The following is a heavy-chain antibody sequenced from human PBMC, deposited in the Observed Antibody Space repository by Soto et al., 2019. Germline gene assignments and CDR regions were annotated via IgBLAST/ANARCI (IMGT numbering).Heavy chain of an antibody. J-gene: IGHJ3*02. CDR2: IWYDGSNK. CDR3: ARGRQTTPTYYDIMTGPDAFDI. V-gene: IGHV3-33*01. CDR1: GFTFSSYG. D-gene: IGHD3-9*01. Sequence: GGSLRLSCAASGFTFSSYGMHWVRQAPGKGLEWVAVIWYDGSNKYYADSVKGRFTISRDNSKNTLYLQMNSLRAEDTAVYYCARGRQTTPTYYDIMTGPDAFDIWGQGPIVTVSS.